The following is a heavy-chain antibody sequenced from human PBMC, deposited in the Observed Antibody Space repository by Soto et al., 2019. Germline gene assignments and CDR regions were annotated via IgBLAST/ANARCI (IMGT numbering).Heavy chain of an antibody. CDR3: ARDSGAKLSSS. D-gene: IGHD6-13*01. V-gene: IGHV1-69*13. Sequence: SVKVSFKASGGTFISYRFNWVRQARGQGLEWLGGIVPIYRTADYAQKFQGRVTITADESTRTVYLELSSLKSQDTALYYCARDSGAKLSSSWGQGTLVTVSS. J-gene: IGHJ4*02. CDR1: GGTFISYR. CDR2: IVPIYRTA.